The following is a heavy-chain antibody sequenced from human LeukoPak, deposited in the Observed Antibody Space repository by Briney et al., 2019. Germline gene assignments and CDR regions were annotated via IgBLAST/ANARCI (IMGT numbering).Heavy chain of an antibody. J-gene: IGHJ5*02. Sequence: SVKVSCKASGGTFSSYAISWVRQAPGQGLEWMGGIIPIFGTANYAQKFQGRVTTTTDESTSTAYMELSSLRSEDTAVYYCARELWFGEFNWFDPWGQGTLVTVSS. V-gene: IGHV1-69*05. D-gene: IGHD3-10*01. CDR3: ARELWFGEFNWFDP. CDR2: IIPIFGTA. CDR1: GGTFSSYA.